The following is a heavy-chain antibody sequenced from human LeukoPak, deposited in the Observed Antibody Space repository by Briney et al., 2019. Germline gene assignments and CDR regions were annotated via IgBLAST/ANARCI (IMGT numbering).Heavy chain of an antibody. CDR2: IYSGGST. CDR1: GFTVSSNY. D-gene: IGHD6-13*01. J-gene: IGHJ4*02. V-gene: IGHV3-66*01. CDR3: AGRDSSSWYMGDY. Sequence: PGGSLRLSCAASGFTVSSNYMSWVRQAPGKGLEWVSVIYSGGSTYYADSVKGRFTISRDNSKNTLYLQMNSLRAEDTAVYYCAGRDSSSWYMGDYWGQGTLVTVSS.